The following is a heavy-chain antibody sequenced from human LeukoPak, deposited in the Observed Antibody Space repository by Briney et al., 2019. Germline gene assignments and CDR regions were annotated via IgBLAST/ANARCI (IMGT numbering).Heavy chain of an antibody. CDR2: IYTSGST. J-gene: IGHJ6*03. D-gene: IGHD6-13*01. Sequence: PSETLSLTCTVSGGSISSYYWSWIRQPAGKGLEWIGRIYTSGSTNYNPSLKSRVTMSVDTSKNQFSLKLSSVTAADTAVYYCARLEAAAGDYYYYYMDVWGKGTTVTISS. CDR3: ARLEAAAGDYYYYYMDV. CDR1: GGSISSYY. V-gene: IGHV4-4*07.